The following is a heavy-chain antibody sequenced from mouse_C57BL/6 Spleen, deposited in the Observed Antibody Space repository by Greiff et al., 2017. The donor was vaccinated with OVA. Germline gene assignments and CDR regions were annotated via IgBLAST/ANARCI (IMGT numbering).Heavy chain of an antibody. CDR3: ARWLLRGYFDY. Sequence: VQLQQPGAELVMPGASVKLSCKASGYTFTSYWMHWVKQRPGQGLEWIGEIDPSDSYTNYNQKFKGKSTLTVDKSSSTAYMQLSSLTSEDSAVYYCARWLLRGYFDYWGQGTTLTVSS. CDR2: IDPSDSYT. V-gene: IGHV1-69*01. J-gene: IGHJ2*01. D-gene: IGHD2-3*01. CDR1: GYTFTSYW.